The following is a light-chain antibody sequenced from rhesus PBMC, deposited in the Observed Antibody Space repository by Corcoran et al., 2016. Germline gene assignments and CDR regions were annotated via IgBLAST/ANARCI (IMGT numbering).Light chain of an antibody. CDR3: QHYYSTPWT. J-gene: IGKJ1*01. CDR1: QGITND. V-gene: IGKV1-25*01. Sequence: DIQMTQSPSSLSASVGDRVTITCRASQGITNDLAWYQQKPGETPKPLIYEASSLQSGIPSRLSGSGSGTEFTLTISSLQSEDFATYYCQHYYSTPWTFGQGTKVEIK. CDR2: EAS.